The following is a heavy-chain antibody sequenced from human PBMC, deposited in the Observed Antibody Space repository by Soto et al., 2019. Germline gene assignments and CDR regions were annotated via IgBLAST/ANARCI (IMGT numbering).Heavy chain of an antibody. Sequence: PXGSLSLSCAASGFTFSSYGMHWVRQAPGKGLEWVAVIWYDGSNKYYADSVKGRFTISRDNSKNTLYLQMNSLRAEDTAVYYCARDHHTAMVQDVWGQGTTVTVSS. CDR2: IWYDGSNK. CDR3: ARDHHTAMVQDV. V-gene: IGHV3-33*01. CDR1: GFTFSSYG. D-gene: IGHD5-18*01. J-gene: IGHJ6*02.